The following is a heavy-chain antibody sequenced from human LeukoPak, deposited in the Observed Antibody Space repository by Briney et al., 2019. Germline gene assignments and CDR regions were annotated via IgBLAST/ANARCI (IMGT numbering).Heavy chain of an antibody. CDR2: ISYGGST. Sequence: SETLSLTCTVSGDSISSRRYYWAWIRQPPGGGLEWIGSISYGGSTYYNPSLKSRVTISVDTSKNQFSLKLTSVTATDAAVYFCARRLAAAGGGNEYFQYWGQGTLVTVSS. CDR3: ARRLAAAGGGNEYFQY. D-gene: IGHD6-13*01. CDR1: GDSISSRRYY. V-gene: IGHV4-39*01. J-gene: IGHJ1*01.